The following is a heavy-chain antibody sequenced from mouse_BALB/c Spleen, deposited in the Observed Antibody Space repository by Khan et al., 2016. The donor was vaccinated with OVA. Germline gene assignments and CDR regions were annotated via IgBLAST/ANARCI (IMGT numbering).Heavy chain of an antibody. CDR3: ARGGGTAPVAY. D-gene: IGHD1-2*01. J-gene: IGHJ3*01. Sequence: EVELVESGGGLVQPGGSRKLSCAASGFTFSDYGMAWVRQAPGKGPEWVAFISDLAYTIYYADTVTGRFTIPRENAKNTLYLEMSSLRSEDTAIYYCARGGGTAPVAYWGLGTLVTGSA. CDR2: ISDLAYTI. V-gene: IGHV5-15*02. CDR1: GFTFSDYG.